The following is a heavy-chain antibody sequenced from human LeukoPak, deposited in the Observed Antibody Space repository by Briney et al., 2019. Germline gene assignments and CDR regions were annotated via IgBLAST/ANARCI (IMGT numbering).Heavy chain of an antibody. V-gene: IGHV1-69*02. J-gene: IGHJ4*02. Sequence: GDSVKVSCKASGGTFSSYTISWVRQAPGQGLEWMGRIIPILGIANYAQKFQGRVTITADKSTSTAYMELSSLRSEDTAVYYCARVRGHCSSTSCYTLSADYWGQGTLVTVSS. CDR2: IIPILGIA. CDR1: GGTFSSYT. CDR3: ARVRGHCSSTSCYTLSADY. D-gene: IGHD2-2*02.